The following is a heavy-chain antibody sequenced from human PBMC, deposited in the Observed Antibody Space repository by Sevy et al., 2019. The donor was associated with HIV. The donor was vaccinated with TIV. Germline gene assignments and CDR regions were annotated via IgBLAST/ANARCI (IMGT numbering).Heavy chain of an antibody. V-gene: IGHV1-69*13. J-gene: IGHJ6*02. CDR3: AGSHYDILTGRYYYYYGMDV. CDR2: IIPIFGTA. D-gene: IGHD3-9*01. CDR1: GGTFSSYA. Sequence: ASVKVSCKASGGTFSSYAISWVRQAPGQGLEWMGGIIPIFGTANYAQKFQGRVTITADESTSTAYMELGSLRSKDTAVYYCAGSHYDILTGRYYYYYGMDVWGQGTTVTVSS.